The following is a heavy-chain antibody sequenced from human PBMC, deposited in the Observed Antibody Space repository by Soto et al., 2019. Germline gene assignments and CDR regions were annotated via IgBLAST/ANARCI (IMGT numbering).Heavy chain of an antibody. D-gene: IGHD6-13*01. J-gene: IGHJ4*02. V-gene: IGHV1-2*04. Sequence: QVRLLQSGAEVKESGASVKVSCEASGYTFTAYYIHWVRQAPGQGLEWMGWINPDTGGTDYAQKFRGWVTITRDTSFTKAFMELASVKIDVTAVYYCARAIARDGSSWYRGGYDSWGQGTLVTVSS. CDR2: INPDTGGT. CDR1: GYTFTAYY. CDR3: ARAIARDGSSWYRGGYDS.